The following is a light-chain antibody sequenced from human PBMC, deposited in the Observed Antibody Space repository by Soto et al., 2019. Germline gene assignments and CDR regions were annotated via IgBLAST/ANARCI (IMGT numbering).Light chain of an antibody. CDR2: DVN. V-gene: IGLV2-11*01. CDR1: SSDVGGYNY. J-gene: IGLJ2*01. CDR3: CSYAGSYTPV. Sequence: QSVLTQPRSVSGSPGQSVTISCTGTSSDVGGYNYVSWYQQHPGKAPKLMIYDVNKRPSGVPDRFSGSKSGNTASLTISGLQAEDEADYYCCSYAGSYTPVFGGGTKLTVL.